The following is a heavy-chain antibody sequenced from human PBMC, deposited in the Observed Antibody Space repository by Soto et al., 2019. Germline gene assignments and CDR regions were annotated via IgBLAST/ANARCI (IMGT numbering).Heavy chain of an antibody. CDR1: GGTFSSYA. D-gene: IGHD4-17*01. CDR3: ATVDSHTVTADHDAFDI. V-gene: IGHV1-69*13. J-gene: IGHJ3*02. CDR2: IIPIFGTA. Sequence: ASVKVSCKASGGTFSSYAISWVRQAPGQGLEWMGGIIPIFGTANYAQKFQGRVTITADESTSTAYMELSSLRSEDTAVYYCATVDSHTVTADHDAFDIWGQGTMVTVSS.